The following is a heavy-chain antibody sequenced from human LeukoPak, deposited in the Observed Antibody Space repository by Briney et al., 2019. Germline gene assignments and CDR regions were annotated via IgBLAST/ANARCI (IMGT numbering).Heavy chain of an antibody. V-gene: IGHV4-4*09. CDR1: GGSISSYY. D-gene: IGHD3-9*01. J-gene: IGHJ6*03. Sequence: SETLSLTCTVSGGSISSYYWSWIRQPPGKGLEWIGYIYTSGSTNYNPSLKSRVTISVDTSKNQFSLKLSSVTAADTAVYYCATSTYYDILTGYYNTYYYYYMDVWGKGTTVTVSS. CDR3: ATSTYYDILTGYYNTYYYYYMDV. CDR2: IYTSGST.